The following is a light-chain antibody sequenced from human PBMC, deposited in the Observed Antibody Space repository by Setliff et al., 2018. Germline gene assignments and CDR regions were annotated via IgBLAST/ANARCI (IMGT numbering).Light chain of an antibody. CDR3: SPYTSSSTQV. CDR1: SSDVGGYNY. V-gene: IGLV2-14*03. J-gene: IGLJ1*01. Sequence: QSVLTQPASVSGSPGQSITISCTGTSSDVGGYNYVSWYQQHPDKAPKLMIFDVSNRPSGVSNRFSGSKSGNTASLTISGLQAEDEADYYCSPYTSSSTQVFGTGTKVTVL. CDR2: DVS.